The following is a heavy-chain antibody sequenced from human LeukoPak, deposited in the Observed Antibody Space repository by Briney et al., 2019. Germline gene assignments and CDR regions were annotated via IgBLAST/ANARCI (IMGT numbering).Heavy chain of an antibody. CDR1: GFSVSSNY. D-gene: IGHD5-24*01. Sequence: HPGGSLRLSCAASGFSVSSNYMSWVRQAPGQGLEWVSVIYTGDRTDYADPVKGRCTVSRDNSRNTMDLQMNSLKTEDTALYYCARQRDGYNSDTFDIWGQGTMVTVFS. V-gene: IGHV3-66*02. CDR2: IYTGDRT. J-gene: IGHJ3*02. CDR3: ARQRDGYNSDTFDI.